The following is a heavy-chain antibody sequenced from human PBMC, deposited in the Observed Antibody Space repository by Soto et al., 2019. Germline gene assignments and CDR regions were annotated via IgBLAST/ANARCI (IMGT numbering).Heavy chain of an antibody. V-gene: IGHV4-31*03. D-gene: IGHD2-15*01. CDR3: ARTKCSGGSCYSWSLDY. CDR1: GGSITTGGYY. J-gene: IGHJ4*02. CDR2: RYYSEST. Sequence: SETLSLTCTVSGGSITTGGYYWSWIRQLPGKGLEWIGHRYYSESTYYNPSLKSRVSISLDTSKNQFSLKLSFVTAADTAMYYCARTKCSGGSCYSWSLDYWGQGTTVTVYS.